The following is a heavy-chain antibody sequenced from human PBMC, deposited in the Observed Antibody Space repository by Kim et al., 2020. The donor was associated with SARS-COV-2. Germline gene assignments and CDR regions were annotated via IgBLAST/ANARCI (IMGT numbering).Heavy chain of an antibody. CDR3: AKVSGIAVAGEFDY. V-gene: IGHV3-23*01. D-gene: IGHD6-19*01. J-gene: IGHJ4*02. Sequence: ADSVKGRFTISRDNSKNTLYLQMNSLRAEDTAVYYCAKVSGIAVAGEFDYWGQGTLVTVSS.